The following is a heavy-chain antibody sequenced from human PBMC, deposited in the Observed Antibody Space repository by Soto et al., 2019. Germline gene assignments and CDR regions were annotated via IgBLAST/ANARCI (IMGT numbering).Heavy chain of an antibody. V-gene: IGHV4-31*03. CDR2: ISYRGTT. CDR3: ARTPTSGFGGIIGDDAFDI. J-gene: IGHJ3*02. CDR1: GGSISSGGYS. D-gene: IGHD3-16*02. Sequence: QVQLQESGPGLVKPSQTLSLTCSVSGGSISSGGYSWSWIRQHPGKGLQWIGYISYRGTTYYNPSLKSRVIISLDTSNNQFSLRLTSVTAADTAVYYCARTPTSGFGGIIGDDAFDIWGQGTMVTVSS.